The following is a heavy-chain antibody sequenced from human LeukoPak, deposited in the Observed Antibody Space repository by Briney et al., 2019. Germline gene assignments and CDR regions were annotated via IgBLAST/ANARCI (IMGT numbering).Heavy chain of an antibody. CDR1: RFTFSTYA. D-gene: IGHD6-19*01. J-gene: IGHJ4*02. Sequence: SGGSLRLSCAASRFTFSTYATSWVRQAPGKGLEWVSGISASGDRTYYADSVKGRFTISRDNSKNTLYLQMNSLGAEDTAVYYCARAPEWLIFDYWGQGTLVTVSS. CDR2: ISASGDRT. V-gene: IGHV3-23*01. CDR3: ARAPEWLIFDY.